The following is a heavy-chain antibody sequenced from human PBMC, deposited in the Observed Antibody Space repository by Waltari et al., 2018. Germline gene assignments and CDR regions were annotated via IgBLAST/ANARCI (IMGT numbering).Heavy chain of an antibody. Sequence: EVQLVESGGNLIQPGGSLRLSWTDYGITVRPTFISWVRKAPGKGLEWVSIIYSGGNTYSAGSLKGRFTISRDNYKNMVYLEMNSLRAEDTAVYYCAKQSPSYTRGWYPLESWGPGTLVTVSP. V-gene: IGHV3-53*01. D-gene: IGHD6-19*01. CDR1: GITVRPTF. J-gene: IGHJ4*02. CDR3: AKQSPSYTRGWYPLES. CDR2: IYSGGNT.